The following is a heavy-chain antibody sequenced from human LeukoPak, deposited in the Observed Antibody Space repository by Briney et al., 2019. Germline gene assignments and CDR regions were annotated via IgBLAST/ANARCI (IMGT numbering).Heavy chain of an antibody. D-gene: IGHD4-23*01. CDR3: ARVQAYGGKGYFDY. CDR2: IYYSGST. Sequence: SETLSLTCTASGGSISSYYWSWIRQPPGKGLEWIGYIYYSGSTNYNPSLKSRVTISVDTSKNQFSLKLSSVTAADTAVYYCARVQAYGGKGYFDYWGQGTLVTVSS. CDR1: GGSISSYY. V-gene: IGHV4-59*01. J-gene: IGHJ4*02.